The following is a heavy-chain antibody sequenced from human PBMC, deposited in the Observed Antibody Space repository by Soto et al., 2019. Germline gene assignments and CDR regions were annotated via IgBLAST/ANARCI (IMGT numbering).Heavy chain of an antibody. V-gene: IGHV1-69*01. Sequence: QVQLVQSGAEVKKPGSSVKVSCRASGGTFSSYAISWVRQAPGQGLEWMGGSIPSFGTANYAQKFQGRVTITADESTSTAYMELSTLRSEDTAVYYCARAGPRFGEPEQRFDPWGQGTLVTVSS. CDR3: ARAGPRFGEPEQRFDP. CDR1: GGTFSSYA. J-gene: IGHJ5*02. D-gene: IGHD3-10*01. CDR2: SIPSFGTA.